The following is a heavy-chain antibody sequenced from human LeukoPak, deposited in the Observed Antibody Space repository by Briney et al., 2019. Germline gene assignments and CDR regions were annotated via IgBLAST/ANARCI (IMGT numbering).Heavy chain of an antibody. CDR1: GYTFTSYG. J-gene: IGHJ6*03. V-gene: IGHV1-18*01. Sequence: ASVKVSCKASGYTFTSYGISWVRQAPGQGLEWMGWISAYNGNTNYAQKLQGRVTMTTDPSTNTAYMDLRSLRSDDTAIYYCARVWELQNRFYYYYIDVWGTGTTVIVSS. CDR3: ARVWELQNRFYYYYIDV. CDR2: ISAYNGNT. D-gene: IGHD1-26*01.